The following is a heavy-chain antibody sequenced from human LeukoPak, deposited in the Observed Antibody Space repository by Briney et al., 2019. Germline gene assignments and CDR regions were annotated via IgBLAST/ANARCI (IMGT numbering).Heavy chain of an antibody. J-gene: IGHJ4*02. Sequence: PSETLSLTCAVYGESFKDYYRNWIRQPPGKGLEWIGEINHSGSSNYNPSLKSRVTISVDTSKNQFSLKLSSVTAADTAVYYCARSGTYQHSSSYDYWGQGTLVTVSS. V-gene: IGHV4-34*01. D-gene: IGHD6-13*01. CDR1: GESFKDYY. CDR2: INHSGSS. CDR3: ARSGTYQHSSSYDY.